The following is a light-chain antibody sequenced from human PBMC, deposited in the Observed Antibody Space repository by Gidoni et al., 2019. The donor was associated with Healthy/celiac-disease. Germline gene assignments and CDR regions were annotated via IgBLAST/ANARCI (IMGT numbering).Light chain of an antibody. J-gene: IGKJ2*02. CDR3: QQYGSPGT. Sequence: DIVLTQSPGTLSLSPGERATLSCRASQSVSSSYLAWYQQKPGQAPRLLIYGASSRATGIPDRFSGSGSGTDFTLTISRLEPEDFAVYYCQQYGSPGTFGQGTKLEIK. CDR1: QSVSSSY. V-gene: IGKV3-20*01. CDR2: GAS.